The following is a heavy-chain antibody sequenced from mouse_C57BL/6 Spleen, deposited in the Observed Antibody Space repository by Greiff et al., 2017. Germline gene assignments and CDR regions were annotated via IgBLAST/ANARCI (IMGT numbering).Heavy chain of an antibody. D-gene: IGHD1-1*01. CDR1: GYTFTDYE. J-gene: IGHJ4*01. V-gene: IGHV1-15*01. CDR2: IDPETGGT. Sequence: QVQLKESGAELVRPGASVTLSCKASGYTFTDYEMHWVKQTPVHGLEWIGAIDPETGGTAYNQKFKGKAILTADKSSSTAYMELRSLTSEDSAVYYCTRRGVITTAPHAMDYWGQGTSVTVSS. CDR3: TRRGVITTAPHAMDY.